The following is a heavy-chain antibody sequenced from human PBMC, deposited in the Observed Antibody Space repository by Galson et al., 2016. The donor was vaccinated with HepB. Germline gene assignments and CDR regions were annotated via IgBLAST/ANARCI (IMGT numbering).Heavy chain of an antibody. D-gene: IGHD4-23*01. Sequence: ETLSLTCTVSGGSISPFFWSWIRQPPGKGLEWIAYIYYSGTTNYNPSLNSRVTISLDTSKSQFSLKVTSVTAAGTAVYYCARSYGGYAFDIWGQGTMVTVSS. CDR1: GGSISPFF. CDR3: ARSYGGYAFDI. J-gene: IGHJ3*02. CDR2: IYYSGTT. V-gene: IGHV4-59*01.